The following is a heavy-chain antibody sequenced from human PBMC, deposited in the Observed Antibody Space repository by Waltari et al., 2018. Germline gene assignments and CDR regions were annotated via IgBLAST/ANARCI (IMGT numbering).Heavy chain of an antibody. J-gene: IGHJ3*01. CDR3: AKDEVGATMFDY. CDR2: IRYEGSNK. CDR1: GFTFSSYG. D-gene: IGHD1-26*01. V-gene: IGHV3-30*02. Sequence: QVQLVESGGGVVQPGGSLRLSCAASGFTFSSYGMHWVRQAPGKGLEWVAFIRYEGSNKYYADSVKGRFTISRDNSKNTLYLQMNSLRAEDTAVYYCAKDEVGATMFDYWGQGTMVTVSS.